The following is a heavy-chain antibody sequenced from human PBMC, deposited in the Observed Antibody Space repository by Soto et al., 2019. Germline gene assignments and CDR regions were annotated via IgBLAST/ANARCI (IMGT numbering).Heavy chain of an antibody. CDR2: INPNSGGT. D-gene: IGHD6-19*01. Sequence: ASVKVSCKASGYTFTGYYMHWVRQAPGRGLEWMGWINPNSGGTNYAQKFQGWVTMTRDTSISTAYMELSRLRSDDTAVYYCARGGAVAGTLNFYYYYGMDVWGQGTTVTVSS. CDR1: GYTFTGYY. V-gene: IGHV1-2*04. CDR3: ARGGAVAGTLNFYYYYGMDV. J-gene: IGHJ6*02.